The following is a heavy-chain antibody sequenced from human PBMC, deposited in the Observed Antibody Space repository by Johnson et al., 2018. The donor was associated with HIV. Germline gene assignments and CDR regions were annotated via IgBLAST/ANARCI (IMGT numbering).Heavy chain of an antibody. Sequence: EVQLVESGGGLIQPGGSLRLSCAASGFTVSSNYMSWVRQAPGKGLEWVSVIYSGGSTYYADSVKGRFTISRDNSKNTVYLQTNSLRAEDSAVYYCAKWKYCSGDNCYSEFGVFDDAFDIWGLGTLVTVSS. CDR3: AKWKYCSGDNCYSEFGVFDDAFDI. D-gene: IGHD2-15*01. V-gene: IGHV3-66*03. J-gene: IGHJ3*02. CDR1: GFTVSSNY. CDR2: IYSGGST.